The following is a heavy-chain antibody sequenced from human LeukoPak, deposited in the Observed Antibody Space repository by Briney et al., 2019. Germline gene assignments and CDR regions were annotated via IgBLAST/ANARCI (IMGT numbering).Heavy chain of an antibody. CDR3: AREAAAGFFDY. V-gene: IGHV6-1*01. Sequence: SQTLSLTCAISGDSVSSNSAAWDWFRQSPSRGLEWLGRTHYRSKWYIEYAVSVKSRIIINPDTSKNQFSLQLNSVTSEDTAVYYCAREAAAGFFDYWGQGTLVTVSS. CDR2: THYRSKWYI. D-gene: IGHD6-13*01. CDR1: GDSVSSNSAA. J-gene: IGHJ4*02.